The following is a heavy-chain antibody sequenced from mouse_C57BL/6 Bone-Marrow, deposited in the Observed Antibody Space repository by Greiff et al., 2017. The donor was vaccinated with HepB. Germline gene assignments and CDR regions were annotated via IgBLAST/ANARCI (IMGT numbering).Heavy chain of an antibody. CDR3: ARLLYYFYY. CDR1: GFTFSSYT. Sequence: EVKLEESGGGLVKPGGSLKLSCAASGFTFSSYTMSWVRQTPEKRLEWVATISGGGGNTYYPDSVKGRFTISRDNAKNTLYLQMSSLRSEDTALYYLARLLYYFYYRGQGTTLTVSS. J-gene: IGHJ2*01. CDR2: ISGGGGNT. V-gene: IGHV5-9*01.